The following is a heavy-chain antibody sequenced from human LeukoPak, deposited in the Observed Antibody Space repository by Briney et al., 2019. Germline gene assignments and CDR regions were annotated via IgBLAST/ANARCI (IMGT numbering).Heavy chain of an antibody. CDR1: GFTFSTFA. V-gene: IGHV3-30-3*01. D-gene: IGHD6-19*01. CDR2: ISYDGHNK. CDR3: ARDHGSSGWYETVDY. Sequence: GGSLRLSCAASGFTFSTFAMHWVRQAPGKGLEWVAVISYDGHNKYYADSVKGRFTISRDNSKNTLYLQMNSLRVEDTAVYYCARDHGSSGWYETVDYWGQGTLVTVSS. J-gene: IGHJ4*02.